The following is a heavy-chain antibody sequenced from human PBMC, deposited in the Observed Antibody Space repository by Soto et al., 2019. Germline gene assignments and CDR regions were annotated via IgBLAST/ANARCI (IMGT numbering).Heavy chain of an antibody. V-gene: IGHV3-7*03. CDR3: ARDKRCLNSDDCYSWFDP. Sequence: EVQMVESGGGLVQPGGSLRLSCAVSGFTFSTYWMSWVRQAPGKGLEWVANLRQDGIEKKYVEAVKGRFTISRDNAKSSLYLQMDSLRVEDTAVYFCARDKRCLNSDDCYSWFDPWGQGTLVTVSS. CDR2: LRQDGIEK. CDR1: GFTFSTYW. D-gene: IGHD1-1*01. J-gene: IGHJ5*02.